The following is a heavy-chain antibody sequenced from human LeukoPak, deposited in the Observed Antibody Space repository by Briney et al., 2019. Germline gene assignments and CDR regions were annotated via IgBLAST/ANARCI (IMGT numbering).Heavy chain of an antibody. Sequence: GESLKISCMGSGYTFTNYWVAWVRQMPGKGLEWMGIIYPGDSNTRYSPSFQGQVTISADKSINTAYLQWRSLAASDAAVYYCARPMSSGRLSGCDYWGQGTLVTVSS. CDR2: IYPGDSNT. D-gene: IGHD3-10*01. J-gene: IGHJ4*02. CDR3: ARPMSSGRLSGCDY. CDR1: GYTFTNYW. V-gene: IGHV5-51*01.